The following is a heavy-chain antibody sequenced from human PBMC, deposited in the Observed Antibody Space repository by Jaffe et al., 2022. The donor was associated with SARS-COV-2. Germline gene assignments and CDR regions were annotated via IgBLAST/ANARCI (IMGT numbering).Heavy chain of an antibody. CDR3: ASSYIKWFGELPHDAFDI. J-gene: IGHJ3*02. CDR2: IIPIFGTA. D-gene: IGHD3-10*01. V-gene: IGHV1-69*01. CDR1: GGTFSSYA. Sequence: QVQLVQSGAEVKKPGSSVKVSCKASGGTFSSYAISWVRQAPGQGLEWMGGIIPIFGTANYAQKFQGRVTITADESTSTAYMELSSLRSEDTAVYYCASSYIKWFGELPHDAFDIWGQGTMVTVSS.